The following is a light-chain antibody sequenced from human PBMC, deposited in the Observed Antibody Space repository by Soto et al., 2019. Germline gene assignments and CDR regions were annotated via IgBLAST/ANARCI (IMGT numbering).Light chain of an antibody. CDR1: QSISSY. Sequence: DIQMTQSPSSLSASVGDTVTITCRASQSISSYLNWYQQKPGKAPNLLIYTASSLQSGVPSRFSGSGSGTDFTLTISSLRPEDFATYYCQQSYSTPITFGQGTRLEIK. CDR3: QQSYSTPIT. V-gene: IGKV1-39*01. CDR2: TAS. J-gene: IGKJ5*01.